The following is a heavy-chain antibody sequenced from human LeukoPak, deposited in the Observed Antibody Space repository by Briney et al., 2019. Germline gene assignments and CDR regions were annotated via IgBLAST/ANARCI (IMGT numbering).Heavy chain of an antibody. D-gene: IGHD4-17*01. Sequence: KPSETLSLTCAVYGGSFSGYYWSWIRQPPGKGLEWIGEINHSGSTNYNPSLKSRVTISVDTSKNQFSLKLSSVTAADTAVYYCASDSTVTTDYYYYYGMDVWGQGTTVTVSS. J-gene: IGHJ6*02. CDR3: ASDSTVTTDYYYYYGMDV. CDR1: GGSFSGYY. V-gene: IGHV4-34*01. CDR2: INHSGST.